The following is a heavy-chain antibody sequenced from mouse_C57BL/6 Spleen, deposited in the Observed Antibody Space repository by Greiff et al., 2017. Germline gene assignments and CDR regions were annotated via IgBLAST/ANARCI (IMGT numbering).Heavy chain of an antibody. CDR3: ARRNGSRTGYFDV. CDR1: GFSLSTSGMG. D-gene: IGHD1-1*01. V-gene: IGHV8-12*01. CDR2: IYWDDDK. Sequence: QVTLKESGPGILQSSQTLSLTCSFSGFSLSTSGMGVSWIRQPSGKGLEWLAHIYWDDDKRYNPSLKSRLTISKDTSRNQVFLKITSVDTADTATYYCARRNGSRTGYFDVWGTGTTVTVSS. J-gene: IGHJ1*03.